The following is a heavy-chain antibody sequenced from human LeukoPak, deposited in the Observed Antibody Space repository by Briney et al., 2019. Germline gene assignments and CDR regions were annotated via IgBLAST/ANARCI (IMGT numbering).Heavy chain of an antibody. CDR3: ARELGAARLIGY. CDR1: GGSISSSSYF. J-gene: IGHJ4*02. Sequence: SETLSLTCTVSGGSISSSSYFWGWIRQPPGKGLEWIGSIYYSGSTYYNPSLKSRVTISVDTSKNQFSLKLSSVTAADTAVYYCARELGAARLIGYWGQGTLVTVSS. CDR2: IYYSGST. D-gene: IGHD6-6*01. V-gene: IGHV4-39*07.